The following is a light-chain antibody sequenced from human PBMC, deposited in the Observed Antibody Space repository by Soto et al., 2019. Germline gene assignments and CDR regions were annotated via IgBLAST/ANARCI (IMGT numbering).Light chain of an antibody. V-gene: IGKV3-11*01. Sequence: IVLTQSPATLSLSPGERATLSCRASQTVSSPLAWYQQKPGQAPRILIYEASNRETGIPARFSGSGSGTEFTLTISSLEPEDFAVYYCQQYGSSMWTFGQGTKVDIK. J-gene: IGKJ1*01. CDR3: QQYGSSMWT. CDR1: QTVSSP. CDR2: EAS.